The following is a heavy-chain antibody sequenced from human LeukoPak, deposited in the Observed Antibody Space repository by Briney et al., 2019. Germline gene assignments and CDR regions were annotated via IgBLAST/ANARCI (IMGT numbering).Heavy chain of an antibody. CDR2: INSDGSSI. D-gene: IGHD7-27*01. V-gene: IGHV3-74*03. CDR1: GFTSSRYW. CDR3: GRGSGVADY. J-gene: IGHJ4*02. Sequence: GGSLRLSCVASGFTSSRYWMHWVRQAPGKGLVWVSRINSDGSSITYADSVKGRFTISRDNAKNTLYLQMTSLRVEDTAVYYCGRGSGVADYWSQGALVTVSS.